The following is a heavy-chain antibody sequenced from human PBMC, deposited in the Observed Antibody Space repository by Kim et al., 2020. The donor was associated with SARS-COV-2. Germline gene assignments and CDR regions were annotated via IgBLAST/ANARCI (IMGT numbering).Heavy chain of an antibody. CDR1: GFTFSDCS. J-gene: IGHJ6*03. Sequence: GGSLRLSCTASGFTFSDCSMNWVRQAPGKGLEWVSSISSSSSYIYYADSVRGRFTLSRDNAKNSLYLQMNSLRAEDTAVYYCARDGLFGASPYYYHMDVWGKGTTVTVSS. V-gene: IGHV3-21*01. D-gene: IGHD2-15*01. CDR2: ISSSSSYI. CDR3: ARDGLFGASPYYYHMDV.